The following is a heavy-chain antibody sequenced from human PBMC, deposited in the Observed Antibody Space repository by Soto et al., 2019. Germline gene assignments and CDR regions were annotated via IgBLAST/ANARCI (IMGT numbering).Heavy chain of an antibody. V-gene: IGHV3-23*01. D-gene: IGHD2-2*01. CDR1: GFTFSSYA. CDR2: ISGSGGST. Sequence: SLRLSCAASGFTFSSYAMSWVRQAPGKGLEWVSVISGSGGSTYYVDSVKGRFTISRDNSKNTLYLQMNSLRAEDTAVYYCAKDNCSSTSCYVPSGVHPFDYWGQGTLVTVSS. CDR3: AKDNCSSTSCYVPSGVHPFDY. J-gene: IGHJ4*02.